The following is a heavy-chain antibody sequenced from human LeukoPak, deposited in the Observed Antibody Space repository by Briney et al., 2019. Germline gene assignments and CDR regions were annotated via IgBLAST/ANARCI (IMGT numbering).Heavy chain of an antibody. CDR1: GYSFTGYY. J-gene: IGHJ3*02. CDR2: INPNSGGT. D-gene: IGHD4-23*01. CDR3: ARDLSMTMVVTRAALDI. Sequence: ASVKVSCKASGYSFTGYYMHWVRQAPGQGLEWMGRINPNSGGTNYAQKFQGRVTMTRDTSISTAYMELSSLRSDDTAVYYCARDLSMTMVVTRAALDIWGQGTMVTVSS. V-gene: IGHV1-2*06.